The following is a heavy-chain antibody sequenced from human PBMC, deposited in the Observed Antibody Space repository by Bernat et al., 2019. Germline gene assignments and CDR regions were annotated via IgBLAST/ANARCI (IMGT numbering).Heavy chain of an antibody. D-gene: IGHD3-16*02. CDR2: INPDSGGT. V-gene: IGHV1-2*04. J-gene: IGHJ6*02. CDR3: ARSFFYALDV. CDR1: GYSFTGFY. Sequence: QAQLVQSGAEVKKAGASVKVSCKASGYSFTGFYIHWVRQAPGQGLEWMGWINPDSGGTNYAQKFQGWVTLTRDTSSSTAYMELNRPRFDDTAIYFCARSFFYALDVWGQGTTVTVPS.